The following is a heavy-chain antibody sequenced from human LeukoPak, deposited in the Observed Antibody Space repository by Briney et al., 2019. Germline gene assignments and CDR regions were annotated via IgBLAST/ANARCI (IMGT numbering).Heavy chain of an antibody. CDR2: IRYDGSNK. V-gene: IGHV3-30*02. CDR3: AYGVGAYDVIDY. Sequence: PGGSLRLSCAASGFTFRSYGMHWVRQAPGKGLEWVAYIRYDGSNKFYTVSVKGRFTISRDNSKNTLYLQMNSLRSEDTGVYYCAYGVGAYDVIDYWGQGTLVTVSS. CDR1: GFTFRSYG. J-gene: IGHJ4*02. D-gene: IGHD5-12*01.